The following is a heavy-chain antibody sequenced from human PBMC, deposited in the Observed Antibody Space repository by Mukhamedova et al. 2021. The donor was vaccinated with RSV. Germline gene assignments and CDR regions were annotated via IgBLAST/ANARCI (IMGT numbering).Heavy chain of an antibody. CDR3: AKDATSSPYYYYMDV. D-gene: IGHD5-24*01. Sequence: GLEWVSSINWNSGSIAYADSVKGRFTISRDNAKNSLYLQMNSLRAEDMALYYCAKDATSSPYYYYMDVCGKGTTVTVSS. J-gene: IGHJ6*03. V-gene: IGHV3-9*03. CDR2: INWNSGSI.